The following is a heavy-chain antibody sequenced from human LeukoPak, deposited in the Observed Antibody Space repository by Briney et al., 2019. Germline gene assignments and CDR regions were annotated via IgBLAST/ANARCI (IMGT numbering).Heavy chain of an antibody. J-gene: IGHJ4*02. V-gene: IGHV4-61*01. Sequence: SETLSLTCTVSGGSVSSGSYYWNWIRQPPGKGPEWIGYIYYSGSTNYNPSLKSRVTISVDTSKNQFSLRLSSVTAADTAVYYCARALGSVGYVYFDYWGQGTLVTVSS. D-gene: IGHD5-12*01. CDR3: ARALGSVGYVYFDY. CDR2: IYYSGST. CDR1: GGSVSSGSYY.